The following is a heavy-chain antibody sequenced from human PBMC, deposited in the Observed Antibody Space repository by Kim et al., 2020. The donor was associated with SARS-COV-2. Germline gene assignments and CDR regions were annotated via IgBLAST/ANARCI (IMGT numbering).Heavy chain of an antibody. CDR3: ARGYYPVGYGSGSYLFDY. D-gene: IGHD3-10*01. CDR2: INPSGGST. J-gene: IGHJ4*02. Sequence: ASVKVSCKASGYTFTSYYMHWVRQAPGQGLEWMGIINPSGGSTSYAQKFQGRVTMTRDTSTSTVYMELSSLRSEDTAVYYCARGYYPVGYGSGSYLFDYWGQGTLVTVSS. V-gene: IGHV1-46*01. CDR1: GYTFTSYY.